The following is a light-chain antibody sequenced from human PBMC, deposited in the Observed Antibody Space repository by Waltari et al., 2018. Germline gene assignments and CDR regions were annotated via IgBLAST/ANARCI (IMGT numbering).Light chain of an antibody. Sequence: QTVLTQSPSVSAAPGQRVTISCSGGSSNIGSHYVSWYQQVPGTAPKLLLHEKDKRPSGIADRFTGSKSGTSATLDITGLQAGDEADYYCGTWDSSLSGVIFGGGTKLTVL. J-gene: IGLJ2*01. CDR2: EKD. CDR1: SSNIGSHY. V-gene: IGLV1-51*01. CDR3: GTWDSSLSGVI.